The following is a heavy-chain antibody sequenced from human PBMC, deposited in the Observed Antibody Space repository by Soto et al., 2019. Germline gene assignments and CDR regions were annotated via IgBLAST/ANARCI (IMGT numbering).Heavy chain of an antibody. CDR1: GGSISSYY. J-gene: IGHJ4*02. CDR2: IYYSGST. V-gene: IGHV4-59*08. Sequence: SETLSLTCTVSGGSISSYYWSWIRQPPGKGLEWIGYIYYSGSTNYNPSLKSRVTISVDTSKNQFSLKLSSVTAADTAVYYCARLDGAFWSGRFDYWGQGTLVTVSS. D-gene: IGHD3-3*01. CDR3: ARLDGAFWSGRFDY.